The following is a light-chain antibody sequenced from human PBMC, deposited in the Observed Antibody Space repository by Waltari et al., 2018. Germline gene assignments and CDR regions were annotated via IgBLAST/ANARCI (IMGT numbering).Light chain of an antibody. CDR2: RSN. J-gene: IGLJ1*01. CDR3: AAWDDSLSVSYV. Sequence: QSVLTQPPSASGIPGQTVTISCSGTNSNIGRNSVFWYQQLPGTAPKLLIYRSNQRPAGVPDRFSGSKSGTSASLAIRWLRSEDEADYYCAAWDDSLSVSYVFGSGTKVTV. V-gene: IGLV1-47*01. CDR1: NSNIGRNS.